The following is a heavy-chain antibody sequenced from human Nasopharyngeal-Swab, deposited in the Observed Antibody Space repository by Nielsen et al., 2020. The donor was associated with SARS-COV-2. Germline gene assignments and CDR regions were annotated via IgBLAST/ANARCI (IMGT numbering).Heavy chain of an antibody. J-gene: IGHJ6*02. V-gene: IGHV1-18*01. CDR2: ISAYNGNT. CDR1: GYTFTSYD. CDR3: ARDGLDFGVVIMGDDWYYGMDV. Sequence: ASVKVSCKASGYTFTSYDISWVRQAPGQGLEWMGWISAYNGNTNYAQKLQGRVTMTTDTSTSTVYMELRSLRSDDTAVYYCARDGLDFGVVIMGDDWYYGMDVWGQGTTVTVSS. D-gene: IGHD3-3*01.